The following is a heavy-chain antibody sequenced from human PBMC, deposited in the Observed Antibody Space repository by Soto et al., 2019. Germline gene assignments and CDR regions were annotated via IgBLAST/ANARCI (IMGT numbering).Heavy chain of an antibody. CDR1: GFPLSTYG. V-gene: IGHV3-23*01. CDR2: ITGTGGNT. CDR3: ARIRGYWYGLDV. J-gene: IGHJ6*02. Sequence: GGSLRLSCAASGFPLSTYGMTWVRQAPGKGLEWVSAITGTGGNTYYVDSVKGRFTSSRDNSKNMLYLQMNSLRVEDTAVYYCARIRGYWYGLDVWGQGTTVTVSS.